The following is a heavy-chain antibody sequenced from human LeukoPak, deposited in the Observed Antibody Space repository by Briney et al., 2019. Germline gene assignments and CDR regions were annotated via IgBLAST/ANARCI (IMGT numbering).Heavy chain of an antibody. V-gene: IGHV3-7*01. CDR2: IKQGGSKK. D-gene: IGHD3-22*01. CDR3: ARDLGQYYDTSDNWFDP. CDR1: GFTFSNYW. J-gene: IGHJ5*02. Sequence: GGSLTLSCAASGFTFSNYWMNWVRRAPGKGLEWVANIKQGGSKKYSVDSVKGRFTVSRDNAKNTLNLQMNSLRAEDTAVYYCARDLGQYYDTSDNWFDPWGQGTLVTVSS.